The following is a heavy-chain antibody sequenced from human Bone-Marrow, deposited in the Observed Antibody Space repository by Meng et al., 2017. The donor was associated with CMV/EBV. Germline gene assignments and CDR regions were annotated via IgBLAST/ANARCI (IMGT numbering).Heavy chain of an antibody. CDR1: GGSISSYY. CDR2: IYYSGST. Sequence: LRLSCTVSGGSISSYYWSWIRQPPGKRLEWIGYIYYSGSTKYNHYLKSRVTISVDTSKNQFSLKLSSVTAAETVVYYCAKSTAGNLDYWGQETLVSVS. CDR3: AKSTAGNLDY. J-gene: IGHJ4*02. V-gene: IGHV4-59*01. D-gene: IGHD6-13*01.